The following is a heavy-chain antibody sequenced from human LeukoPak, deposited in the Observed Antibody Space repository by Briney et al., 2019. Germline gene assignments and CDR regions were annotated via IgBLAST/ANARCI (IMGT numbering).Heavy chain of an antibody. Sequence: SETLSLTCSVSGDSVRNDFYYWGWIRQPPGKGLEWVACLSHAGNTWYNPSLESRLSIPVDTSKNQFSLKFSSVTAADTALYWCARHNAPRRVGFDFWGQGILVTVSS. V-gene: IGHV4-39*01. D-gene: IGHD2-2*01. CDR1: GDSVRNDFYY. CDR2: LSHAGNT. J-gene: IGHJ4*02. CDR3: ARHNAPRRVGFDF.